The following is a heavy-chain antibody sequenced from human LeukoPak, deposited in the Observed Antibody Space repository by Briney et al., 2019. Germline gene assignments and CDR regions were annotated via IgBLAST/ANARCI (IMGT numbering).Heavy chain of an antibody. CDR1: GFTFSSYA. V-gene: IGHV3-64*01. CDR3: ARDQTTVTTLAYYMDV. J-gene: IGHJ6*03. CDR2: IYSNGGST. D-gene: IGHD4-17*01. Sequence: GGSLRLSCAASGFTFSSYAMHWVRQAPGKGLEYVSAIYSNGGSTYYANSVKGRFTISSDNSKNTLYLQMRSLRAEDMAVYYCARDQTTVTTLAYYMDVWGKGTTVTVSS.